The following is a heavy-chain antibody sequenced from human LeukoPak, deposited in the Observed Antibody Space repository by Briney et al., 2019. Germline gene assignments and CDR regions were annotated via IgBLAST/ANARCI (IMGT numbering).Heavy chain of an antibody. CDR3: ASHLGYCSGGSCYWDY. D-gene: IGHD2-15*01. J-gene: IGHJ4*02. CDR2: IYYSGST. CDR1: GGSISSYY. V-gene: IGHV4-59*08. Sequence: SETLSLTCTVSGGSISSYYWSWIRQPPGKGLEWIGYIYYSGSTNYNPSLKSRVTISVDTSKNQFSLKLSSVTAADTAVYYCASHLGYCSGGSCYWDYWGQGTLVTVSS.